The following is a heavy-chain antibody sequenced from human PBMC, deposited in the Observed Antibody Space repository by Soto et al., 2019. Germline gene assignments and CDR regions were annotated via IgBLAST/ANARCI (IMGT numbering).Heavy chain of an antibody. V-gene: IGHV3-23*01. J-gene: IGHJ5*02. Sequence: PGGSLRLSCAASGFSFSNFAMSWVRQAPGTGLECVSSISGSGDKTYYLDSVKGRFTISRDNSKNTLYLHMNSLGAEDTAVYFCAKDYASTWYWYFDPWGQGTLVTVSS. CDR1: GFSFSNFA. D-gene: IGHD6-13*01. CDR2: ISGSGDKT. CDR3: AKDYASTWYWYFDP.